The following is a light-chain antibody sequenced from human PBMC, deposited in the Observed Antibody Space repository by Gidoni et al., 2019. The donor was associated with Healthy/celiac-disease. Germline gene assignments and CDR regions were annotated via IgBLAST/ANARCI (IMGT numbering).Light chain of an antibody. CDR3: PAVDSSIVV. CDR2: PST. J-gene: IGLJ2*01. V-gene: IGLV3-1*01. Sequence: SYELTQPPSVSVYPGQTASITCSGDKLGDKYACLYQQKPGQSPVLVILPSTQPPSRFPWRFSGSHPGNPATLTVRRTQAMGEAGFFFPAVDSSIVVFGGGTKLTVL. CDR1: KLGDKY.